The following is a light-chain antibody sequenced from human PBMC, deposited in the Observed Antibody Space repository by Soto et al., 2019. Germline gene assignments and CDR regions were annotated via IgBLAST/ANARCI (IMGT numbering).Light chain of an antibody. CDR1: QSISSW. Sequence: GDRVNITCRASQSISSWLAWYQQKPGKAPKLLIYDASSLESGATSRFSGSGSGTEFTLTISSLQPDDFATYYCQQYNSYSGTFGQGTKVEIK. CDR2: DAS. J-gene: IGKJ1*01. CDR3: QQYNSYSGT. V-gene: IGKV1-5*01.